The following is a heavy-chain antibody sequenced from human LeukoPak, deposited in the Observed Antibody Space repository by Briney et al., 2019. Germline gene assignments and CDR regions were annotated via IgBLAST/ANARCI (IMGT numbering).Heavy chain of an antibody. D-gene: IGHD4-17*01. CDR2: IIPIFGTA. CDR1: GGTFSSYA. CDR3: AREVTVTTLWHYYYYMDV. V-gene: IGHV1-69*05. Sequence: SVKVSCKASGGTFSSYAISWVRQAPGQALEWMGRIIPIFGTANYAQKFQGRVTITTDESTSTDYMELSSLRSEDTAVYYCAREVTVTTLWHYYYYMDVWGKGTTVTASS. J-gene: IGHJ6*03.